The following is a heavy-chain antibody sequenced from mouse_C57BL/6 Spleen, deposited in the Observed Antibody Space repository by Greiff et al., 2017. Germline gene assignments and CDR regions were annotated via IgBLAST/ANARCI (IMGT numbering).Heavy chain of an antibody. V-gene: IGHV2-2*01. CDR1: GFSLTSYC. Sequence: QVQLQQSGPGLVQPSPSLSISCTASGFSLTSYCVHWVRQSPGKGLEWLGVIWRGGSTDYNAAFISRLSIRKDNSKCHVFFKMHSLQADDTAIYYCARNAFSTKGVGEAMGDWGQGTSVAVAS. CDR3: ARNAFSTKGVGEAMGD. J-gene: IGHJ4*01. D-gene: IGHD1-1*01. CDR2: IWRGGST.